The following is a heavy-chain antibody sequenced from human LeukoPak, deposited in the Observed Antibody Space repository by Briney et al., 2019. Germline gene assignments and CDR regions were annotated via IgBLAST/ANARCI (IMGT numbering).Heavy chain of an antibody. Sequence: ASVKVSCKASGYTFTSYGISWVRQAPGQGLEWMGWISAYNGNTNYAQKLQGRVTMTTDTSTSTAYMELRSLRSDDTAVYYCARDGGIAARPHYYYYMDVWGKGTTVTVSS. CDR3: ARDGGIAARPHYYYYMDV. V-gene: IGHV1-18*01. D-gene: IGHD6-6*01. J-gene: IGHJ6*03. CDR2: ISAYNGNT. CDR1: GYTFTSYG.